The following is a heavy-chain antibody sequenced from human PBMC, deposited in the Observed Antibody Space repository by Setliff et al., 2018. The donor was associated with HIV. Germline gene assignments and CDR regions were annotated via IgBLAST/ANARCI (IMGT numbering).Heavy chain of an antibody. CDR2: TYYTGST. J-gene: IGHJ6*03. CDR1: GGSISSHY. V-gene: IGHV4-59*08. Sequence: SETLSLTCTVSGGSISSHYWTWIRQPPGKGLEWIGYTYYTGSTNYNPSLNSRVAIFLDTSMNQFSLKLTSVTAADTALYYCARYRRFADYIDVWGKGTTVTSP. D-gene: IGHD1-26*01. CDR3: ARYRRFADYIDV.